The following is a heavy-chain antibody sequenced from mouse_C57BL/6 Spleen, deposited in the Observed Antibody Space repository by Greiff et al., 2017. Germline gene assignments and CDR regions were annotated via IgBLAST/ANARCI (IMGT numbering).Heavy chain of an antibody. J-gene: IGHJ4*01. Sequence: VQLQQSGAELVRPGASVTLSCKASGYTFTDYEMHWVKQTPVHGLEWIGAIDPETGGTAYNQKFKGKAILTADKSSSTAYMELRSLTSEDSAVYYCTRKGNYGVAMDDWGQGTSVTVSS. CDR2: IDPETGGT. D-gene: IGHD1-1*01. CDR1: GYTFTDYE. V-gene: IGHV1-15*01. CDR3: TRKGNYGVAMDD.